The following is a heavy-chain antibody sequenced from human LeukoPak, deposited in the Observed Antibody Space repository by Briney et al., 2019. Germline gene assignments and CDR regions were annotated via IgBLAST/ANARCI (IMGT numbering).Heavy chain of an antibody. J-gene: IGHJ4*02. D-gene: IGHD1-26*01. CDR3: ARDSGSYSD. Sequence: GGSLILSCAASGFTFSSYEMNWVRQAPGKGLEWVSFISSSGSTIHYADFVKGRFTISRDNAKNSVYLQMNSLRAEDTAVYYCARDSGSYSDWGQGTLVTVSS. CDR1: GFTFSSYE. V-gene: IGHV3-48*03. CDR2: ISSSGSTI.